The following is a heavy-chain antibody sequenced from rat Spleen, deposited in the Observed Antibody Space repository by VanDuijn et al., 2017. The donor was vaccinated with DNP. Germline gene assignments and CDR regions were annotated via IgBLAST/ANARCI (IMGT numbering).Heavy chain of an antibody. D-gene: IGHD1-11*01. Sequence: EVQLVESGGGLVQPGRSLKLSCAASGFTFSDYYMAWVRQAPTKGLEWVATISYDGRSTYYRDSVKGRFTISRDNAKSTLYLQMDSLRSEDTATYYCTEGGGFAYWGQGTLVTVSS. V-gene: IGHV5S10*01. CDR1: GFTFSDYY. J-gene: IGHJ3*01. CDR2: ISYDGRST. CDR3: TEGGGFAY.